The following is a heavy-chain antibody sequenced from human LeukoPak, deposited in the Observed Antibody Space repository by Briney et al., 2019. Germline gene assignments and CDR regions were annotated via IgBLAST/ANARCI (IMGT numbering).Heavy chain of an antibody. CDR2: ISSSSSYI. CDR1: GFTFSSYS. D-gene: IGHD5-18*01. Sequence: GGSLRLSCAASGFTFSSYSMNWVRQAPGKGLEWVSSISSSSSYIYYANSVKGRFTISRDNSKNTLYLQMNSLSADDTAIYYCAKRRGYNYGELDFWGQGTLVTVSS. V-gene: IGHV3-21*04. CDR3: AKRRGYNYGELDF. J-gene: IGHJ4*02.